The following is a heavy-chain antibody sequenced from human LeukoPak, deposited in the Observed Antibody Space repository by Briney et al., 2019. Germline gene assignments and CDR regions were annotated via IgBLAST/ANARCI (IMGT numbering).Heavy chain of an antibody. CDR3: ARRVDTMQPFDY. J-gene: IGHJ4*02. Sequence: SETLSLTCTVSGGSISNYYWSWIRQPPGKGLEGIGYINYSGYSNYNPSLKSRVTISVDTSKSQLSLKLTSVTAADTAVYYCARRVDTMQPFDYWGQGTLVTVSS. CDR2: INYSGYS. D-gene: IGHD5-12*01. CDR1: GGSISNYY. V-gene: IGHV4-59*08.